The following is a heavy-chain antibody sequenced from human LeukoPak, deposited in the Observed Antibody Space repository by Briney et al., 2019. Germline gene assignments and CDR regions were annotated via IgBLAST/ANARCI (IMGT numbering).Heavy chain of an antibody. CDR2: IYTSGST. V-gene: IGHV4-61*02. J-gene: IGHJ4*02. CDR1: GGSISSGSYY. D-gene: IGHD5-18*01. CDR3: ARGSHRHSYGDY. Sequence: PSETLSLTCTVSGGSISSGSYYWSWIRQPAGKGLEWIGRIYTSGSTNYNPSLKSRVTISVDTSKNQFSLKLSSVTAADTAVYYCARGSHRHSYGDYWGQGTLVSVCS.